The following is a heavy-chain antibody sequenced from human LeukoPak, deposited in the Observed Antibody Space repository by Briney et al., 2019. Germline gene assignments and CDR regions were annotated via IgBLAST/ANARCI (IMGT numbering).Heavy chain of an antibody. CDR2: INSDGSST. J-gene: IGHJ5*02. D-gene: IGHD5-12*01. CDR1: GFTFSSYW. Sequence: PGGSLRLSCVASGFTFSSYWMHWVRQAPGKGLVWVSRINSDGSSTSYADSVKGRFTISRDNAKNTLYLQMNSLRAEDTAVYYCARAQVGVATIYWFDPWGQGTLVTVSS. V-gene: IGHV3-74*01. CDR3: ARAQVGVATIYWFDP.